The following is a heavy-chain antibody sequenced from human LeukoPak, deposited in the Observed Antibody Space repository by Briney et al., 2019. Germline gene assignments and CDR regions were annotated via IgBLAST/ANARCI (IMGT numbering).Heavy chain of an antibody. Sequence: GGSLKLSCAASGFTFSGSAMHWVRQASGKGLEWVGRIRSKANSYATAYAASVKGRFTISRDDSKNTLYLQMNSLRAEDTAVYYCAKDLGQLETRGYYYYYYMDVWGKGTTVTVSS. V-gene: IGHV3-73*01. CDR3: AKDLGQLETRGYYYYYYMDV. CDR1: GFTFSGSA. CDR2: IRSKANSYAT. J-gene: IGHJ6*03. D-gene: IGHD6-6*01.